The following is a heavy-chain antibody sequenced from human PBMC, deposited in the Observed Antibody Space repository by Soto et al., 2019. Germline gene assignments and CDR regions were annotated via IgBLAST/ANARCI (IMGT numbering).Heavy chain of an antibody. Sequence: PSETLSLTCAVSGYSIRDGYFCAWIRQPPGEGLEWIGTIYHGGNTFYSPSLRGRVTMSLDTSNNHYSLSLRSLTAADTAVYYCARDAGTYRYYSDYWGQGTLVTVSS. V-gene: IGHV4-38-2*02. CDR3: ARDAGTYRYYSDY. CDR1: GYSIRDGYF. J-gene: IGHJ4*02. CDR2: IYHGGNT.